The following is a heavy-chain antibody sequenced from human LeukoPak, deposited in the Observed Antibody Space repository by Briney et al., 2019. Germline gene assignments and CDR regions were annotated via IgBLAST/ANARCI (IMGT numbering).Heavy chain of an antibody. J-gene: IGHJ4*02. CDR1: GFTFSSYS. CDR2: ISSSSSYI. V-gene: IGHV3-21*01. CDR3: ASYITMVRRAPGY. Sequence: GGSLRLSCAASGFTFSSYSMNWVRQAPGKGLEWVSSISSSSSYIYYADSVKGRFTISRDNAKNSLYLQMNSLRAEDTAVYYCASYITMVRRAPGYWGQGTLVTVSP. D-gene: IGHD3-10*01.